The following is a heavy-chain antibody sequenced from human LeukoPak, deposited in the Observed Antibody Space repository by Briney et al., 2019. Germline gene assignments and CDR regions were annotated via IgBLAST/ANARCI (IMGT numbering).Heavy chain of an antibody. CDR2: IYPSDSDT. CDR3: ARRTVTGDFDY. J-gene: IGHJ4*02. Sequence: KSGESLKISCKGSGYRFTSYWIGWVRQMPGKGLECMGIIYPSDSDTRYSPSFQGQVTISADKSISTAYLQWSSLKASDTAMYYCARRTVTGDFDYWGQGTLVTVSS. D-gene: IGHD6-19*01. CDR1: GYRFTSYW. V-gene: IGHV5-51*01.